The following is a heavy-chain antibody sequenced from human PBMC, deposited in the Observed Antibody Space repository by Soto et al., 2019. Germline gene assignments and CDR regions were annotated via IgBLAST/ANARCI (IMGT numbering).Heavy chain of an antibody. CDR3: ARDSISAMVSSYNWFDP. CDR2: ISYDGSNK. D-gene: IGHD5-18*01. V-gene: IGHV3-30-3*01. CDR1: GFTFSSYA. Sequence: PGGSLRLSCAASGFTFSSYAMHWVRQAPGKGLEWVAVISYDGSNKYYADSVKGRFTISRDNSKNTLYLQMNSLRAEDTAVYYCARDSISAMVSSYNWFDPWGQGTLVTVSS. J-gene: IGHJ5*02.